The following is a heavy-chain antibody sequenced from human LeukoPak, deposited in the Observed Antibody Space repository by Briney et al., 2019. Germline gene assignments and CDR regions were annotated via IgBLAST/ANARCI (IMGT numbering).Heavy chain of an antibody. CDR3: ARARDPTYDFWSGYVGYYGMDV. V-gene: IGHV3-30*04. CDR1: GLPFRSYA. Sequence: GRSLRLSCAASGLPFRSYARHWVRQAPGRGLEGGEVISYDGSNKYYADSVKGRFTISRDNSKNTLYLQMNSLRAEETAVYYCARARDPTYDFWSGYVGYYGMDVWGQGTTVTVSS. J-gene: IGHJ6*02. CDR2: ISYDGSNK. D-gene: IGHD3-3*01.